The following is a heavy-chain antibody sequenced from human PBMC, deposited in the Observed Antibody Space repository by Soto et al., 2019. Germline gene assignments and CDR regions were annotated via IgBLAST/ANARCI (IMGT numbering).Heavy chain of an antibody. V-gene: IGHV4-31*03. Sequence: SETLSLTCTVSGGSISSGGYYWSWIRQHPGKGLEWIGYIYYSGSTYYNPSLKSRVTISVDTSKNQFSLKLSSVTAADTAVYYCARGVLWFGELLYWFDPWGQGTLVTVSS. CDR3: ARGVLWFGELLYWFDP. D-gene: IGHD3-10*01. CDR1: GGSISSGGYY. J-gene: IGHJ5*02. CDR2: IYYSGST.